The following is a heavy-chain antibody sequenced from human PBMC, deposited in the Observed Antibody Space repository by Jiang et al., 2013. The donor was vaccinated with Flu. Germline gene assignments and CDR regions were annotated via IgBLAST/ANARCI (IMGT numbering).Heavy chain of an antibody. D-gene: IGHD2-15*01. J-gene: IGHJ6*02. CDR1: GFTFATFG. CDR2: VSFDGSKA. CDR3: AKEIYPSGGPYFNYYYGVDV. V-gene: IGHV3-30*18. Sequence: VQLVESGGGVVQPGRSLRLSCTVSGFTFATFGMHWVRQAPGKGLEWVALVSFDGSKAYYADSVKGRFTISRDNSKNTLYLQMNSLRPEDTAVFYCAKEIYPSGGPYFNYYYGVDVWGQGTAVTVSS.